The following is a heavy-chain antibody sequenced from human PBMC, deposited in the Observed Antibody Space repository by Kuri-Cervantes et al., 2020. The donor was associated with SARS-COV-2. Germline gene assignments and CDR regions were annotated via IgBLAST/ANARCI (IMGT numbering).Heavy chain of an antibody. J-gene: IGHJ6*02. CDR3: ARMQELPGVGNYYGMDV. CDR2: INHSGST. V-gene: IGHV4-34*01. Sequence: GSLRLSCAASGFTFSSYAMHWVRQAPGKGLEWIGEINHSGSTNYNPSLKSRVTISVDTSKNQFSLKLSSVTAADTAVYYCARMQELPGVGNYYGMDVWGQGTTVTVSS. CDR1: GFTFSSYA. D-gene: IGHD3-10*01.